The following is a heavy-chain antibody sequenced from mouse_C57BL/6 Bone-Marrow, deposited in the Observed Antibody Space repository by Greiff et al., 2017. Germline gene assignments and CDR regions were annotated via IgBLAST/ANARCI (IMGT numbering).Heavy chain of an antibody. D-gene: IGHD2-4*01. CDR3: ARGGIRRY. CDR1: GYTFTDHT. V-gene: IGHV1-78*01. Sequence: HVQLQQSDAELVKPGASVKISCKVSGYTFTDHTIYCMKQRPEQGLEWFGYIYPRDGSTKYNETFKGKATLTADKSSSTADVQLNSQRSEDSAVYCCARGGIRRYWGQGTTLTVSA. J-gene: IGHJ2*01. CDR2: IYPRDGST.